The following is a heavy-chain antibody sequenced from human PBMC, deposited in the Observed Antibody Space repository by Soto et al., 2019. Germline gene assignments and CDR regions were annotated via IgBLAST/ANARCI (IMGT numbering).Heavy chain of an antibody. V-gene: IGHV4-34*01. D-gene: IGHD1-26*01. J-gene: IGHJ4*02. CDR2: INHSGST. Sequence: QVQLQQWGAGLLKPSETLSLTCAVYGGSFSGYYWSWIRQPPGKGLEWIGEINHSGSTNYNPSLKSRVTISVDTSKNQCSLKLSSVPAADTAVYYCALRSPASGSYGFDYWGQGTLVTVSS. CDR1: GGSFSGYY. CDR3: ALRSPASGSYGFDY.